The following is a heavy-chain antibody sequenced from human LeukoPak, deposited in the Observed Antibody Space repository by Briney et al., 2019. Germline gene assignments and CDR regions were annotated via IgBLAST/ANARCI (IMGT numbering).Heavy chain of an antibody. V-gene: IGHV3-48*04. D-gene: IGHD3-22*01. CDR2: ISSSSSTI. CDR1: EFIFSSYS. J-gene: IGHJ4*02. CDR3: ARAKVGYYDSSGAFDY. Sequence: GGSLRLSCAASEFIFSSYSMNWVRQTPGKGLEWVSYISSSSSTIYYADSVRGRFTISRDNAKNSLYLQMNSLRAEDTAVYYCARAKVGYYDSSGAFDYWGQGTLVTVSS.